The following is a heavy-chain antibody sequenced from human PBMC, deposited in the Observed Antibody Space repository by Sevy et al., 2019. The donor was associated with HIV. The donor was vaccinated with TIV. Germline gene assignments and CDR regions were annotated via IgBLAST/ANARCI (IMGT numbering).Heavy chain of an antibody. CDR1: GGSISSYY. CDR3: ARDRSVGATTPYYFDY. Sequence: SETLSLTYTVSGGSISSYYWSWIRQPAGKGLEWIGRIYTSGSTNYNPSLKSRVTMSVDTSKNQFSLKLSSVTAADMAVYYCARDRSVGATTPYYFDYWGQGTLVTVSS. CDR2: IYTSGST. J-gene: IGHJ4*02. V-gene: IGHV4-4*07. D-gene: IGHD1-26*01.